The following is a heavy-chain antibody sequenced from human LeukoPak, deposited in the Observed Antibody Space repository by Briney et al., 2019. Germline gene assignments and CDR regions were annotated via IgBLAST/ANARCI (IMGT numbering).Heavy chain of an antibody. CDR1: GGSISSYY. V-gene: IGHV4-59*01. CDR2: IYYSGST. J-gene: IGHJ3*02. Sequence: MASETLSLTCTVSGGSISSYYWSWIRQPPGKGLEWIGYIYYSGSTNYNPSLKSRVTISVDTSKNQFSLKLSSVTAADTAVYYCARDRDTMIGDAFDIWGQGTMVTVSS. D-gene: IGHD3-22*01. CDR3: ARDRDTMIGDAFDI.